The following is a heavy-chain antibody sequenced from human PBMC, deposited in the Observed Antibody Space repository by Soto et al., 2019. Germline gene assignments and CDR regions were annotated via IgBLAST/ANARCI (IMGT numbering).Heavy chain of an antibody. CDR1: GFTFSKPA. V-gene: IGHV1-58*01. CDR3: ADSWLPTSY. Sequence: GASVKVSFKTSGFTFSKPAVQWVRQARGQRLEWMGWIVVGSGNTQYAQKFRERVTITRDMTTSTAHMEVNSLTVEDGAVYYCADSWLPTSYWGPGTLVTVSS. D-gene: IGHD3-10*01. CDR2: IVVGSGNT. J-gene: IGHJ4*02.